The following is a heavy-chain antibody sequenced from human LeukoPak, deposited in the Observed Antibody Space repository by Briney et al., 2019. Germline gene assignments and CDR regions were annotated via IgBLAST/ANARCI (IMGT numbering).Heavy chain of an antibody. Sequence: GGSLRLSCAASGFTFSSYGMHWVRQAPGKGLEWVAVIWYDGSNKYYADSVKGRFTISRDNSKNTLYLQMNGLRAEDTAVYYCARETRPGSGGSCDYWGQGTLVTVSS. D-gene: IGHD2-15*01. CDR1: GFTFSSYG. CDR3: ARETRPGSGGSCDY. V-gene: IGHV3-33*01. J-gene: IGHJ4*02. CDR2: IWYDGSNK.